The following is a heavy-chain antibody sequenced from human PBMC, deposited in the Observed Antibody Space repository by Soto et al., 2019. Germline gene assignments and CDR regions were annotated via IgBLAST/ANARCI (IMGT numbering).Heavy chain of an antibody. D-gene: IGHD3-16*01. Sequence: EVQVVESGGGLVQPGGSLRLSCVASGFSFSTYWMSWVRQVPGTGLEWVANIKADGSETHYVDSVRGRFTISRDNAKTSHYLQVNSLRAEDTAVYYCAKGGHIDFCGQGTLVTVSS. CDR3: AKGGHIDF. CDR2: IKADGSET. J-gene: IGHJ4*02. CDR1: GFSFSTYW. V-gene: IGHV3-7*03.